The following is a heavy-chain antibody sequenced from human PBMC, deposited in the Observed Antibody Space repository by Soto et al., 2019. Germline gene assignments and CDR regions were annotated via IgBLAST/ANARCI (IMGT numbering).Heavy chain of an antibody. CDR2: ISDDGTIT. CDR3: ATAVDYDFWSGTTHYGMDV. J-gene: IGHJ6*02. V-gene: IGHV3-74*01. D-gene: IGHD3-3*01. Sequence: GGSLRLSCAASGLTFSQYWMHWVRQAPGQGLVWVSRISDDGTITDYADSVKGRFTASRDNARNTHSLQMNSLRSEDTAVYFCATAVDYDFWSGTTHYGMDVWGQGTTVTVSS. CDR1: GLTFSQYW.